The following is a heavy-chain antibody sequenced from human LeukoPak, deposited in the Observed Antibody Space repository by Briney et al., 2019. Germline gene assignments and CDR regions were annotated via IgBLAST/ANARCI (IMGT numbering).Heavy chain of an antibody. D-gene: IGHD6-13*01. Sequence: GGSLRLSCVVSGLTFSSYSMTWVRQAPRKGLEWVSGISASGGDTWYPDSVKGRFTTSRDNSKNTLFLQMDSLRGEDTAIYYCAKDAAGPEYWGQGTLVTVSS. V-gene: IGHV3-23*01. CDR2: ISASGGDT. CDR3: AKDAAGPEY. CDR1: GLTFSSYS. J-gene: IGHJ4*02.